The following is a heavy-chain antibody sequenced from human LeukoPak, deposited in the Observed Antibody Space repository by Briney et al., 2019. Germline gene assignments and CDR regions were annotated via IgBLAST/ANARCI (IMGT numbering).Heavy chain of an antibody. J-gene: IGHJ4*02. CDR2: INHSGST. D-gene: IGHD3-3*01. Sequence: SETLSLTCAVYGGSFSGYYWSWIRQPPGKGLEWIGEINHSGSTYYNPSLRSRVTISLDRSKKKFSLKLTSVTAADTAVYFCARGAEYYAIWRGYAGYSDYWGQGISVTVSS. CDR3: ARGAEYYAIWRGYAGYSDY. V-gene: IGHV4-34*01. CDR1: GGSFSGYY.